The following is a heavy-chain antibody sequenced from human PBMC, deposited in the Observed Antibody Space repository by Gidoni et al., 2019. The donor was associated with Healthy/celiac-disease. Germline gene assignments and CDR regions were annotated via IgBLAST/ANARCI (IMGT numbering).Heavy chain of an antibody. CDR2: IYYSGST. D-gene: IGHD1-26*01. CDR3: ARHSVGASFDY. V-gene: IGHV4-39*01. CDR1: GGSISSSSYY. J-gene: IGHJ4*02. Sequence: QLQLQESGPGLVKPSETLSLTCTVSGGSISSSSYYWGWIRQPPGKGLEWIGSIYYSGSTYYNPSLKSRVTISVDTSKNQFSLKLSSVTAADTAVYYCARHSVGASFDYWGQGTLVTVSS.